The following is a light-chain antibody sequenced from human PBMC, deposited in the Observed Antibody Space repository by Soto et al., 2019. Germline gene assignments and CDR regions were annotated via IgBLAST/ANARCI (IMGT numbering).Light chain of an antibody. Sequence: DIQITQSPSTLSASVVDRVTITCRASQSLSSWLAWYQQKPGKAPKILFYKASSLESGVPSRFSRSASVTEFPLTLRTRPPDDFAPYYCQKFTSSPLQFGQGTKVDIK. V-gene: IGKV1-5*03. CDR1: QSLSSW. CDR2: KAS. CDR3: QKFTSSPLQ. J-gene: IGKJ1*01.